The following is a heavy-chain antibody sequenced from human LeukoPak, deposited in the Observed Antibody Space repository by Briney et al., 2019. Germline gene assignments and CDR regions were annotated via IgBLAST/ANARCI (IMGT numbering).Heavy chain of an antibody. J-gene: IGHJ4*02. CDR1: GYTFTSYG. CDR2: MNPNSGNT. V-gene: IGHV1-8*02. Sequence: GASVKVSCKASGYTFTSYGISWVRQATGQGLEWMGWMNPNSGNTGYAQKFQGRVTMTRNTSISTAYMELSSLRSEDTAVYYCARASGDSYGDYWGQGTLVTVSS. D-gene: IGHD5-18*01. CDR3: ARASGDSYGDY.